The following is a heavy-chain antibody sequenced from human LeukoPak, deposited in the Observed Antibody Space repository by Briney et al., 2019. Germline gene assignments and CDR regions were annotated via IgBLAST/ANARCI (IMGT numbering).Heavy chain of an antibody. D-gene: IGHD3-9*01. CDR3: ARVPYDVLTGYPTYYFDY. Sequence: GASVKVSCKASGYTSTSYGISWVRQAPGQGLEWMGWISTYNGNTNYAQKLQGRVTMTTDTSTSTVYMELKSLRSDDTAVYYCARVPYDVLTGYPTYYFDYWGQGTLVTVSS. J-gene: IGHJ4*02. V-gene: IGHV1-18*04. CDR1: GYTSTSYG. CDR2: ISTYNGNT.